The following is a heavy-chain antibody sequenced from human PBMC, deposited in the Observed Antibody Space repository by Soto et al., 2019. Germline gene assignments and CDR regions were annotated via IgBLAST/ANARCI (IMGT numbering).Heavy chain of an antibody. CDR2: TVPISGIE. J-gene: IGHJ4*02. V-gene: IGHV1-69*01. Sequence: QVQLVQSGAEVKKPGSSVRVSCEASGGTFIDYAXXXXXXXXGXGLXWMGGTVPISGIEDYAQKFQGRITITADASTRTAYMELTSLRSXXXXXXXXXXXXXXXXXXXXXXEYWGQGTLVTVSS. CDR3: XXXXXXXXXXXXXXEY. CDR1: GGTFIDYA.